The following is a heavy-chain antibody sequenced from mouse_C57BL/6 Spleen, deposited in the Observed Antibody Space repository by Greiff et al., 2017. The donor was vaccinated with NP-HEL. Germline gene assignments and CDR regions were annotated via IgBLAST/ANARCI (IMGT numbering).Heavy chain of an antibody. D-gene: IGHD2-1*01. CDR1: GYTFTSYW. Sequence: QVQLQQPGAELVKPGASVKLSCKASGYTFTSYWMHWVKQRPGQGLEWIGMIHPNSGSTNYNEKFKSKATLTVDKSSSTAYMQLSSLTSEDSAVYYCARIYYGNYGEAYWGQGTLVTVSA. V-gene: IGHV1-64*01. J-gene: IGHJ3*01. CDR2: IHPNSGST. CDR3: ARIYYGNYGEAY.